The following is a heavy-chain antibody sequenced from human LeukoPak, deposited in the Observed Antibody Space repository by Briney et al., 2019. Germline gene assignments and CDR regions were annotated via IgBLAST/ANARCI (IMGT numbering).Heavy chain of an antibody. D-gene: IGHD5-24*01. CDR3: ARRKGDGYNSPFDY. V-gene: IGHV5-51*01. Sequence: GESLKISCKGSGYSFTRYWIGWVRQMPGKGLEWMGNIYPADSDTRYSPSFQGQVTISADKSISSAYLQWSSLKASDTAMYYCARRKGDGYNSPFDYWGQGILVTVSS. J-gene: IGHJ4*02. CDR2: IYPADSDT. CDR1: GYSFTRYW.